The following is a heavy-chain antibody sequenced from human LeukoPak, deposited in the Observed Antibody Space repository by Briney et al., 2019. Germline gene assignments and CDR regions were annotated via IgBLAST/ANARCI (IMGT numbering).Heavy chain of an antibody. CDR3: ARGSSRRRRTYYYGSGLDY. J-gene: IGHJ4*02. CDR2: ISAYNGNT. Sequence: ASVKVSCKASGYTVTSYGISWVRQAPGQGLERMGWISAYNGNTNYAQKHQHRVTMTTDTSTSTAYKELMSLRTEDAAVYYCARGSSRRRRTYYYGSGLDYWRERTVVTVPS. V-gene: IGHV1-18*01. CDR1: GYTVTSYG. D-gene: IGHD3-10*01.